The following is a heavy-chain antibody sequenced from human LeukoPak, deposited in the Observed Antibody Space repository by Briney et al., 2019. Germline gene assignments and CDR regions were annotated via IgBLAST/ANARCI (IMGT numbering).Heavy chain of an antibody. J-gene: IGHJ4*02. CDR3: AREFSGLIVGVRYFDY. V-gene: IGHV3-48*01. CDR1: GFTFSSYT. D-gene: IGHD3-22*01. CDR2: ISSSSSTI. Sequence: GGSLRLSCAASGFTFSSYTMNWVRQAPGKGLEWVSYISSSSSTIYYADSVKDRITISRDNAKNSLYLQMNSLRAEDTAVYYCAREFSGLIVGVRYFDYWGQGTLDTVSS.